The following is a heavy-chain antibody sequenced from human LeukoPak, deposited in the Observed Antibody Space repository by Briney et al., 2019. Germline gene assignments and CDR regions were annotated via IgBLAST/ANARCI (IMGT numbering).Heavy chain of an antibody. J-gene: IGHJ5*02. CDR3: ARSMVRGAWFDP. CDR2: INPNSGGT. Sequence: GASVKVSCKASGYTFTGYYMHWVRQAPGQGLEWMGWINPNSGGTNYAQKFQGRVTMTRDTSISTAYMELRSLRSDDTAVYYCARSMVRGAWFDPWGQGTLVTVSS. CDR1: GYTFTGYY. V-gene: IGHV1-2*02. D-gene: IGHD3-10*01.